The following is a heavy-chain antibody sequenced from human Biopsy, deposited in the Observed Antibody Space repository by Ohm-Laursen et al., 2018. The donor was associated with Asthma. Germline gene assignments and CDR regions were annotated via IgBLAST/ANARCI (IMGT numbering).Heavy chain of an antibody. V-gene: IGHV1-69*13. CDR2: INSVFGTT. CDR1: GGTFNTYV. Sequence: SVKVSCKSLGGTFNTYVISWVRQAPGQGHEWMGGINSVFGTTTYPQKFQDRVTITADDSTSTVYMELSSLRSEDTAVYYCARKAGSCISRTCYSLDFWGQGTLVTVSS. D-gene: IGHD2-2*01. J-gene: IGHJ4*02. CDR3: ARKAGSCISRTCYSLDF.